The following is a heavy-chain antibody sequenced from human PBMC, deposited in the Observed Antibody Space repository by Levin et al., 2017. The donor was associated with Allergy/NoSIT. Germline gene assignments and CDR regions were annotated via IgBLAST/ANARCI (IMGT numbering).Heavy chain of an antibody. CDR1: GFTFSSYS. CDR3: ARLVRYSITWC. Sequence: GESLKISCAASGFTFSSYSMSWVRQAPGKGLEWVSYISSSSSTIYYADSVKGRFTISRDDAKNSLYLQMNSLRAEDTAVYYCARLVRYSITWCWGQGTLVTVSS. V-gene: IGHV3-48*01. D-gene: IGHD2-15*01. J-gene: IGHJ4*02. CDR2: ISSSSSTI.